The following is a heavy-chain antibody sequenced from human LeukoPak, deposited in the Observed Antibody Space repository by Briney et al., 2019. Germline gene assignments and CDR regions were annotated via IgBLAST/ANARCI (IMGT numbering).Heavy chain of an antibody. CDR1: GFTFGTYG. J-gene: IGHJ4*02. CDR3: APLGAANDY. V-gene: IGHV3-30*02. D-gene: IGHD1-26*01. CDR2: IRYDGSDK. Sequence: PGGSLRLSCTASGFTFGTYGMHWVRQAPGKGLEWVAFIRYDGSDKYYADSVKGRFTISRDNAKNSLYLQMNSLRAEDTAVYYCAPLGAANDYWGQGTLVTVSS.